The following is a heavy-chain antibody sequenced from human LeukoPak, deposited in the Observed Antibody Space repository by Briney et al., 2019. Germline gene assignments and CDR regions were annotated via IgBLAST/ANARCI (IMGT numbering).Heavy chain of an antibody. CDR2: IYYSGST. D-gene: IGHD3-3*01. Sequence: PSQTLSLTCTVSGGSISSGGYYWSWIRQHPGKGLEWIGYIYYSGSTNYNPSLKSRVTISVDTSKNQFSLKLSSVTAADTAVYYCARDGGAYYDFWSGPRRYNWFDPWGQGTLVTVSS. CDR1: GGSISSGGYY. V-gene: IGHV4-31*03. CDR3: ARDGGAYYDFWSGPRRYNWFDP. J-gene: IGHJ5*02.